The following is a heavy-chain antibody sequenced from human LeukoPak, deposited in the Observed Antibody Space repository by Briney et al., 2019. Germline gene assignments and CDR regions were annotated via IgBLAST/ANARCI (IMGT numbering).Heavy chain of an antibody. D-gene: IGHD2-2*01. CDR3: ARDRLGCSSTSCYDYFDY. CDR2: IYYSGST. V-gene: IGHV4-59*01. Sequence: PSETLSLTCTVSGGSISSYYWSWIRQPPGKGLEWIGYIYYSGSTNYNPSLKSRVTISVDTYKNQFSLKLSSVTAADTAVYYCARDRLGCSSTSCYDYFDYWGQGTLVTVSS. CDR1: GGSISSYY. J-gene: IGHJ4*02.